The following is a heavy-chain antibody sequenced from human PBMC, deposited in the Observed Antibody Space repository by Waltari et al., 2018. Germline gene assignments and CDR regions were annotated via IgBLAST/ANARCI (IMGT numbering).Heavy chain of an antibody. V-gene: IGHV4-38-2*01. CDR1: GYSISIHYY. CDR3: ARMPHYYYDASAYDY. J-gene: IGHJ4*02. D-gene: IGHD3-22*01. Sequence: QVQLQESGPGLVTPSETLSLTCAVSGYSISIHYYWGWIRQPPGKGLEWIAPIYHSGSIYYSPSLKSRVTISLDTSKNQFSLKLTSVTAADTAVYYCARMPHYYYDASAYDYWGQGALVTVSS. CDR2: IYHSGSI.